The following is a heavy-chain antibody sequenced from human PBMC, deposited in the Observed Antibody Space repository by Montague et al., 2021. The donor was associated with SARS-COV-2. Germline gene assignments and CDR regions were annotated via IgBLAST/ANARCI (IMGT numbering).Heavy chain of an antibody. V-gene: IGHV4-59*01. CDR2: IYYSGST. CDR1: GGSISSYY. CDR3: AREGILWFGDLAPYYYGMDV. D-gene: IGHD3-10*01. Sequence: SETRSLTCTVSGGSISSYYWSWIRQPPGKGLEWIGYIYYSGSTNYNPSLKSRVTISVDTSKNQFSLKLSSVTAADTAVYYCAREGILWFGDLAPYYYGMDVWGQGTTVTVSS. J-gene: IGHJ6*02.